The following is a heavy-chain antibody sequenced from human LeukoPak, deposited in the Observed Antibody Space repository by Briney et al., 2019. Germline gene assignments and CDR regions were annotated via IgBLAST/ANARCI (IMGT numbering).Heavy chain of an antibody. CDR1: GGSISSYY. Sequence: SETLSHTCTVSGGSISSYYWSWIRQPAGKGLEWIGRIYTSGSTNYNPSLKSRVTMSVDTSKNQFSLKLSSVTAADTAVYYCARSGYDRYYYYMDVWGKGTTVTVSS. CDR2: IYTSGST. CDR3: ARSGYDRYYYYMDV. J-gene: IGHJ6*03. V-gene: IGHV4-4*07. D-gene: IGHD5-12*01.